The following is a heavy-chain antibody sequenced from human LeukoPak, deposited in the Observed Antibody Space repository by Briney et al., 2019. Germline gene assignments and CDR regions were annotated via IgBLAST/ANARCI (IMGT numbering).Heavy chain of an antibody. CDR1: GLTLSNVW. J-gene: IGHJ4*02. V-gene: IGHV3-21*01. D-gene: IGHD2-21*02. CDR3: ARVGYCGGDCYRWANMGY. Sequence: GGSLRLSCAVSGLTLSNVWMNWVRQAPGKGLEWVSSISSSSSYIYYADSVKGRFTISRDNAKNSLYLQMNSLRAEDTAVYYCARVGYCGGDCYRWANMGYWGQGTLVTVSS. CDR2: ISSSSSYI.